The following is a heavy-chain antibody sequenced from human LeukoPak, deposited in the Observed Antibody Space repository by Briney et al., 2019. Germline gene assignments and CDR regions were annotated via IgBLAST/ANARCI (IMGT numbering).Heavy chain of an antibody. J-gene: IGHJ4*02. CDR2: IIPIFGTA. CDR1: GGTFSSYA. D-gene: IGHD5-12*01. Sequence: SVKVACKASGGTFSSYAISWVRQAPGQGLEWMGGIIPIFGTANYAQKFQGRVTITADESTSTAYMELSSLRSEDTAVYYCATKGGFEATIGTNIDYWGQGTLVTVSS. CDR3: ATKGGFEATIGTNIDY. V-gene: IGHV1-69*13.